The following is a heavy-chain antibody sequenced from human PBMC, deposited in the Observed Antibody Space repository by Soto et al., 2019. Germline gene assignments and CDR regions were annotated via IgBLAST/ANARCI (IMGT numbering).Heavy chain of an antibody. CDR1: GGSISSGGYY. CDR3: ARASQYSSSPHWFDP. Sequence: QVQLQESGPGLVKPSQTLSLTCTVSGGSISSGGYYWSWIRQHPGKGLEWIGYIYYSGSTYYNPSLKSRVNISVDTSKNQFPLKLSSVTAADTAVYYCARASQYSSSPHWFDPWGQGTLVTVSS. V-gene: IGHV4-31*03. D-gene: IGHD6-6*01. CDR2: IYYSGST. J-gene: IGHJ5*02.